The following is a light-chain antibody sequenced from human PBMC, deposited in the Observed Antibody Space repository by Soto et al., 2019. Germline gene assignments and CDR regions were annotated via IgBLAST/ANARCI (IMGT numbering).Light chain of an antibody. CDR2: DAS. V-gene: IGKV1-5*01. J-gene: IGKJ1*01. CDR3: QQYTPYSPWT. Sequence: TPMTQSPSTLSASVKNRVTITCRASQSIDTWLAWYQQKPKRVPKLLIYDASSLESGVPLRFRGSGSGTEFTLTISSLQPDDFASYYCQQYTPYSPWTFGEGTKVDI. CDR1: QSIDTW.